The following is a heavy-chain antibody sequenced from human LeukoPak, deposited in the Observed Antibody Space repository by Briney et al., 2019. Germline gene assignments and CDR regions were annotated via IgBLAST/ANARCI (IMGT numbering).Heavy chain of an antibody. D-gene: IGHD6-13*01. V-gene: IGHV1-2*02. CDR1: GYTFTGYY. J-gene: IGHJ5*02. CDR2: INPNSGGT. CDR3: ARSIRYSSSWTNWFDP. Sequence: ASVKVSCEASGYTFTGYYMHWVRQAPGQGLEWMGWINPNSGGTNYAQKFQGRVTMTRDTSISTAYMELSRLRSDDTAVYYCARSIRYSSSWTNWFDPWGQGTLVTVSS.